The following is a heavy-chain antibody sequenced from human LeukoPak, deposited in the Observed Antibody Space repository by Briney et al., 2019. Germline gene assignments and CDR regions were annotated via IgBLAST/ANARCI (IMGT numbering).Heavy chain of an antibody. Sequence: TGGSLRLSCAASGFTFSTYAMHWVRQTPGKGLEYVSAISTNGGGTYYANSVKGRFTIPRDNSKNTLYLQMGSLRAEDMAVYYCARYCSGVSCYSGYDYWGQGTLVTVSS. CDR1: GFTFSTYA. J-gene: IGHJ4*02. D-gene: IGHD2-15*01. CDR3: ARYCSGVSCYSGYDY. V-gene: IGHV3-64*01. CDR2: ISTNGGGT.